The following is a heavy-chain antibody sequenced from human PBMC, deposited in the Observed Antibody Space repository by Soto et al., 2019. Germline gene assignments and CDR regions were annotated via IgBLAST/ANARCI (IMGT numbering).Heavy chain of an antibody. CDR3: AKDLSYYDSWSGSHGMDV. D-gene: IGHD3-3*01. J-gene: IGHJ6*02. CDR2: ISYDGSNK. CDR1: GFTFSPHS. V-gene: IGHV3-30*18. Sequence: HPGGALRPPCAASGFTFSPHSITWVRPAPGKALAWVAVISYDGSNKYYADSVQGRSTISRDNSKNPLSLQINTLRAEDPAISYFAKDLSYYDSWSGSHGMDVWGQGTTVTVSS.